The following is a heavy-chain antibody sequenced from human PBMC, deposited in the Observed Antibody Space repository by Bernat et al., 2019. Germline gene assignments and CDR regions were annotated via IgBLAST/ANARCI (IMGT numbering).Heavy chain of an antibody. CDR3: AKSSCCDYGDYLFDY. J-gene: IGHJ4*02. CDR1: GFTFSSYG. CDR2: ISYDGSNK. Sequence: QVQLVESGGGVVQPGRSLRLSCAASGFTFSSYGMHWVRQAPGKGLEWVAVISYDGSNKYYADSVKGRFTISRDNSKNTLYLQMNSLRAEDTAVYYCAKSSCCDYGDYLFDYWGQGTLVTVSS. V-gene: IGHV3-30*18. D-gene: IGHD4-17*01.